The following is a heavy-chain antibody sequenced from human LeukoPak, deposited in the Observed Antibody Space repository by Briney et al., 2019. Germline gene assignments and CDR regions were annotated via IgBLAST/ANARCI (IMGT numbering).Heavy chain of an antibody. Sequence: PGGSLRLSCATSGFTFSSYWMSWVRQAPGKGLEWVANIKQDGSDKYYVGSVKGRFTISRDNAKNSVYLQMNSLRAEDTAVYYCARDKVVGATLFDYWGQGTLVTVSS. J-gene: IGHJ4*02. CDR3: ARDKVVGATLFDY. CDR1: GFTFSSYW. CDR2: IKQDGSDK. D-gene: IGHD1-26*01. V-gene: IGHV3-7*01.